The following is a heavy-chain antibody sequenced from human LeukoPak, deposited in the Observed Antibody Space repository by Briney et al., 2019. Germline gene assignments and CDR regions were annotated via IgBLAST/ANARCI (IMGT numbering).Heavy chain of an antibody. J-gene: IGHJ4*02. CDR1: VFTVSSNY. V-gene: IGHV3-53*01. Sequence: AGGSLRLSCAASVFTVSSNYMNWVRQAPGKGLEWVSVIYSGGSTYYADSVKGRFTISRDNSKNTLYLQMNSLRAEDTAVYYCASGEWPQNYWGQGTLVTVSS. CDR3: ASGEWPQNY. CDR2: IYSGGST. D-gene: IGHD3-10*01.